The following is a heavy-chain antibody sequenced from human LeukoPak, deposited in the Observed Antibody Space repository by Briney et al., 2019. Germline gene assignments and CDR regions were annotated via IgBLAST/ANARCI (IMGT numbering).Heavy chain of an antibody. CDR1: GFTFSSYD. CDR2: IGTAGDT. V-gene: IGHV3-13*01. Sequence: GGSLRLSCAASGFTFSSYDMHWVRQAPGKGLEWVSAIGTAGDTYYPGSVKGRFTISRENAKNSLYLQMNSLRAEDTAVYYCAALGLGIEGNDAFDIWGQGTMVTVSS. CDR3: AALGLGIEGNDAFDI. J-gene: IGHJ3*02. D-gene: IGHD7-27*01.